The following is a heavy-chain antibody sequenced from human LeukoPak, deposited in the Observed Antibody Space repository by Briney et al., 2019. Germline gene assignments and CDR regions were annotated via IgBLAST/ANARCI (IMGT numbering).Heavy chain of an antibody. D-gene: IGHD2-15*01. CDR1: GFTFSGSA. CDR2: IRSKANSYAT. Sequence: PGGSLRLSCAASGFTFSGSAMHWVRQASGKGLKWVGRIRSKANSYATAYAASVKGRFTISRDDSKSTAYLQMNSLKTEDTAVYYCTRPRGSTPGADYWGQGTLVTVSS. J-gene: IGHJ4*02. CDR3: TRPRGSTPGADY. V-gene: IGHV3-73*01.